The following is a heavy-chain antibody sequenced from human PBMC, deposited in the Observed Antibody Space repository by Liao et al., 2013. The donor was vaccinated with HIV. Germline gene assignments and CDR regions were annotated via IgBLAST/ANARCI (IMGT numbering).Heavy chain of an antibody. CDR1: GGSIRSYY. V-gene: IGHV4-59*12. CDR3: ARARPGLQLWSTWPRGFFDY. J-gene: IGHJ4*02. D-gene: IGHD5-18*01. CDR2: INHSGST. Sequence: QVQLQESGPGLVKPSETLSLTCTVSGGSIRSYYWSWIRQPAGKGLEWIGEINHSGSTNYNPSLKSRVTISVDTSKNQFSLKLSSVTAADTAVYYCARARPGLQLWSTWPRGFFDYWGQGTLVTVSS.